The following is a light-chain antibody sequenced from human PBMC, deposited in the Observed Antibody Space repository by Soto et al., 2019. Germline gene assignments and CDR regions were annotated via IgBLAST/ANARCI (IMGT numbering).Light chain of an antibody. CDR1: QSVNNH. CDR2: DAS. J-gene: IGKJ5*01. Sequence: EIVLTQSPATLSLSPGERATLSCRASQSVNNHLGWYQQKPGQAPRLLIYDASNRATAIPAGFSGSGSGTDFTLTISSLEPEDFAVYYCQKSGTFGQGTRLEIK. CDR3: QKSGT. V-gene: IGKV3-11*01.